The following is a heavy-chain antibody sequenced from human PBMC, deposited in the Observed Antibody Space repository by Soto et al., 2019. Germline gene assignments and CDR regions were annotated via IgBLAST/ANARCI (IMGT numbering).Heavy chain of an antibody. V-gene: IGHV1-24*01. D-gene: IGHD3-22*01. J-gene: IGHJ4*02. Sequence: ASVKVSCKVSGYTLTELSMHWVRQAPGKGLEWMGGFDPEDGETIYAQKFQGRVTMTEDTSTDTAYMELSSLRSEDTAVYYCATDLTHPPDYHDSSPYPYRGQGTLVTVSS. CDR2: FDPEDGET. CDR1: GYTLTELS. CDR3: ATDLTHPPDYHDSSPYPY.